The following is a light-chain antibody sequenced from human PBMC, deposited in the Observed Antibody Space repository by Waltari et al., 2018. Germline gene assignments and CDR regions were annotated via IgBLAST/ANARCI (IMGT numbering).Light chain of an antibody. CDR1: NIGSKS. J-gene: IGLJ3*02. V-gene: IGLV3-21*02. Sequence: SYVLTQPPSVSLAPGQTARITCGGNNIGSKSDHWYQRKTGQALVVVVYDDSGRPSGIPERFSGSNSGNTATLTISRVEAGDEADYYCQVWDRSSDHWVFGGGTKLTVL. CDR3: QVWDRSSDHWV. CDR2: DDS.